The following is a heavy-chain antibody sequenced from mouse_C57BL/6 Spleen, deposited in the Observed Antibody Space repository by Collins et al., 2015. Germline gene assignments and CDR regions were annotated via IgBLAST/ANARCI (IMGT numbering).Heavy chain of an antibody. Sequence: QVQLQQPGAELVKPGASVKLSCKASGYTFTSYWMHWVKQRPGQGLEWIGEINPSNGRTNYNEKFKSKATLTVDKSSSTAYMQLSSLTSEDSAVYYCARTARAWVAYWGQGTLVTVSA. V-gene: IGHV1S81*02. CDR3: ARTARAWVAY. D-gene: IGHD3-1*01. J-gene: IGHJ3*01. CDR1: GYTFTSYW. CDR2: INPSNGRT.